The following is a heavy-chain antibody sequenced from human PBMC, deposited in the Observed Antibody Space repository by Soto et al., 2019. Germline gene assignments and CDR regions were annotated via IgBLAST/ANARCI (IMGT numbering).Heavy chain of an antibody. CDR3: ARGPRITMIVVVITPRSWFDP. J-gene: IGHJ5*02. CDR2: INHSGST. V-gene: IGHV4-34*01. D-gene: IGHD3-22*01. Sequence: SETLSLTCAVYGGSCSGYYWSWIRQPPGKGLEWIGEINHSGSTNYNPSLKSRVTISVDTSKNQFSLKLSSVTAADTAVYYCARGPRITMIVVVITPRSWFDPWGQGTLVTAPQ. CDR1: GGSCSGYY.